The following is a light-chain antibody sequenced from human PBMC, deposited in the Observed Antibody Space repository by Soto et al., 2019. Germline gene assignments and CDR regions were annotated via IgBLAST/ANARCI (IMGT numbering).Light chain of an antibody. Sequence: EIVMTQSPATLSVSPSEIATLSCRASQSIGDTLAWYQHKPGQAPRLLIYDTSTRAPGVPARFSGSRSGPEFTLTINSLQSEDFAIYYCQTCNSWPLNFGGGTKVDIK. J-gene: IGKJ4*01. V-gene: IGKV3-15*01. CDR3: QTCNSWPLN. CDR1: QSIGDT. CDR2: DTS.